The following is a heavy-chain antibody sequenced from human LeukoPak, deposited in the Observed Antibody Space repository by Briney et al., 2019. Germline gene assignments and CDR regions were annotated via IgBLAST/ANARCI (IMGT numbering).Heavy chain of an antibody. J-gene: IGHJ3*02. Sequence: SETLSLTXTVSGGSMSSYFWSWIGQPPGKGLAWIGYISYSGSTNYNPSLKSRVTISVDTSKNQFSLKLSSVTAADTAVYYCARRYSYGSDIWGQGTMVTVSS. CDR1: GGSMSSYF. CDR2: ISYSGST. D-gene: IGHD5-12*01. CDR3: ARRYSYGSDI. V-gene: IGHV4-59*01.